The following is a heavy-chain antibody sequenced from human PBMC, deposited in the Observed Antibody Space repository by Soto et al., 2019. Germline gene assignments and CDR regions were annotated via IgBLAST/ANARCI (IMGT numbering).Heavy chain of an antibody. D-gene: IGHD6-25*01. V-gene: IGHV3-23*01. CDR1: GFPFSSYA. CDR2: LSGSGTTT. Sequence: GGSLRLSCAASGFPFSSYAMNWVRQAPGKGLEWVSGLSGSGTTTYYGDSVKGRFTISRDNSKNTLYLQMNSLRVEDTAVYYCAKARAEVNRLAHFDCWGQGTLVTVSS. CDR3: AKARAEVNRLAHFDC. J-gene: IGHJ4*02.